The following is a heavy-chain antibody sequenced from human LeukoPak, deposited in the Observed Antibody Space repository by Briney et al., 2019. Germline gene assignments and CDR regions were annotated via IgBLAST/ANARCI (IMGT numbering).Heavy chain of an antibody. CDR3: ARHSRTYYYYMDV. Sequence: SETLSLTCAVYVGSFSGYYWRWIRQPPGKGLECIGEINHSGCTNYNPSLKSRGTISVDTSKNQFSLKLSSVTAADTVVYYCARHSRTYYYYMDVWGKGTTVTVSS. CDR2: INHSGCT. J-gene: IGHJ6*03. CDR1: VGSFSGYY. V-gene: IGHV4-34*01. D-gene: IGHD2-15*01.